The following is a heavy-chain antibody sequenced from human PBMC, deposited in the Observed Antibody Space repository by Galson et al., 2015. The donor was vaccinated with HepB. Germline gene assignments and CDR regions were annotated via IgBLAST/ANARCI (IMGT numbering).Heavy chain of an antibody. V-gene: IGHV1-2*06. J-gene: IGHJ2*01. CDR3: ARDDIVVVPAAPSGYWYFDL. D-gene: IGHD2-2*01. CDR2: INPNSGGT. Sequence: SVKVSCKASGYTFTGYYMHWVRQAPGQGLEWMGRINPNSGGTNYAQKFQGRVTMTRDTSISTAYMELSRLRSDDTAVYYCARDDIVVVPAAPSGYWYFDLWGRGTLVTVSS. CDR1: GYTFTGYY.